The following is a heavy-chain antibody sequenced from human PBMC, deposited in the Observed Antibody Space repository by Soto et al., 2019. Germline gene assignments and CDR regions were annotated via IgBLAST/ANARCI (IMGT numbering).Heavy chain of an antibody. CDR1: GFTFDDYA. J-gene: IGHJ6*03. V-gene: IGHV3-9*01. CDR3: ATLPSTPVVAATNHLGWYYYYMDV. CDR2: ISWNSGSI. D-gene: IGHD2-15*01. Sequence: DVQLVESGGGLVQPGRSLRLSCAASGFTFDDYAMHWVRQAPGKGLEWVSGISWNSGSIGYADSVKGRFTISRDNAKNSLYLQMNSLRAEDTALYYCATLPSTPVVAATNHLGWYYYYMDVWGKGTTVTVSS.